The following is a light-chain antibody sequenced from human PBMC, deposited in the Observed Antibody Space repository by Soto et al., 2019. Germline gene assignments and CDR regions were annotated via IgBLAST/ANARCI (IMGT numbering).Light chain of an antibody. Sequence: EIVLTQSPGSRSWSPMEVGSGCVMASQSVSSNLAWYQQKPGQAPRLLIYGASTRATGIPARFSGSGSGTEFTLTISSLQSEDFAVYYCQQYNNWPRTFGQGTKVDIK. CDR3: QQYNNWPRT. J-gene: IGKJ1*01. V-gene: IGKV3-15*01. CDR1: QSVSSN. CDR2: GAS.